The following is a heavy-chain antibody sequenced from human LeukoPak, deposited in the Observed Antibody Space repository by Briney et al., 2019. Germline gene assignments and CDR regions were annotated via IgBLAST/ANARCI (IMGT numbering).Heavy chain of an antibody. V-gene: IGHV1-46*01. CDR3: ARDQGVYCSGGSCTAFDI. J-gene: IGHJ3*02. Sequence: GASVKVSCKASGYTFTSYYMHWVRQAPGQGLEWMGIINPSGGSTSYAQKFQGRVTMTRDMSTSTVYMELSSLRSEDTAVYYCARDQGVYCSGGSCTAFDIWGQGTMVTVSS. CDR1: GYTFTSYY. CDR2: INPSGGST. D-gene: IGHD2-15*01.